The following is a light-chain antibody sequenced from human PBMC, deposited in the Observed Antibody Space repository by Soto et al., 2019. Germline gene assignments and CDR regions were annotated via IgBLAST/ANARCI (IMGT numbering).Light chain of an antibody. CDR2: DVS. V-gene: IGLV2-14*03. CDR3: SSFTSITTLI. Sequence: QSVLTQPASVSGSPGQWITISCTGTSGDVGSYNYVSWYQQHPGKAPKVMIYDVSNRPSGVSNRFSGSKSGNTASLTISGLQAEDEADYYCSSFTSITTLIFGGGTKVTVL. CDR1: SGDVGSYNY. J-gene: IGLJ2*01.